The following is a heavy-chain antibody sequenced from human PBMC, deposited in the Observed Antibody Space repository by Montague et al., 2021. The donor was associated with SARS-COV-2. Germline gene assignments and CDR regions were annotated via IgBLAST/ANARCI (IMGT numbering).Heavy chain of an antibody. Sequence: PALVKPTQILTLTCTFSGFSLSTSGVGVGWIRQPPGKALEWLALIYWDDDKRYSPSLKTRLTITKDTSKNQVVLTMTNMDPVDTATYYCAHRRGLLLSDAFDSWGQGTMVTVSS. CDR1: GFSLSTSGVG. J-gene: IGHJ3*02. D-gene: IGHD1-26*01. CDR3: AHRRGLLLSDAFDS. V-gene: IGHV2-5*02. CDR2: IYWDDDK.